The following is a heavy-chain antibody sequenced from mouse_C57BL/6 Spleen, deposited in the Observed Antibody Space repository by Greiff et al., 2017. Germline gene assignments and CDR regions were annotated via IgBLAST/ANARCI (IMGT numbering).Heavy chain of an antibody. Sequence: QVQLQQSGAELVKPGASVKLSCKASGYTFTEYTIHWVKQRSGQGLEWIGWFYPGSGSIKYNEKFKDKATLTADKSSSTVYMELSRLTSEDSAVYFCARHEALYGSSPYWYFDVWGTGTTVTVSS. J-gene: IGHJ1*03. CDR2: FYPGSGSI. D-gene: IGHD1-1*01. CDR1: GYTFTEYT. CDR3: ARHEALYGSSPYWYFDV. V-gene: IGHV1-62-2*01.